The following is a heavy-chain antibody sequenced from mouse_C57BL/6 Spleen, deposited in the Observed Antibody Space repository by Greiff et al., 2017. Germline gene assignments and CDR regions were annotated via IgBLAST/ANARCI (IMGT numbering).Heavy chain of an antibody. V-gene: IGHV3-6*01. J-gene: IGHJ2*01. Sequence: ESGPGLVKPSLSLSLTCSVTGYSITSGYYWNWIRQFPGNKLEWMGYISYDGSNNYNPSLKNRISITRDTSKNQFFLKLNSVTTEDTATYYCARCGDGYSYYFDYWGQGTTLTVSS. CDR2: ISYDGSN. D-gene: IGHD2-3*01. CDR1: GYSITSGYY. CDR3: ARCGDGYSYYFDY.